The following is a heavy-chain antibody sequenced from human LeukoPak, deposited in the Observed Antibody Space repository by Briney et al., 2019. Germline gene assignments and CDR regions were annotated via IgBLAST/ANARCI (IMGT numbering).Heavy chain of an antibody. CDR2: INSDGSST. CDR3: ARGSARARYLDY. CDR1: GFTFSSYW. V-gene: IGHV3-74*01. J-gene: IGHJ4*02. D-gene: IGHD3-9*01. Sequence: GGSLRLSCAASGFTFSSYWMHWVRQAPGKGLVWVSRINSDGSSTSYADSVKGRFTISRDNAKNTLYLQMNSLRAEDTAVYYCARGSARARYLDYWGQGTLVTVSS.